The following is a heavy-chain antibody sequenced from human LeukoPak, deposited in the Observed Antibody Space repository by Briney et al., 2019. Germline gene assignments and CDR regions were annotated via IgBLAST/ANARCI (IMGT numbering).Heavy chain of an antibody. J-gene: IGHJ4*02. Sequence: GGSLRLSCAASGFTFSSYGMHWVRQAPGKGLEWVAVISYDGSNKYYADSVKGRFTISRDNSKNTLYLQMNSLRAEDTAVYYCAKLPTEQELAIDYWGQGTRVTVSS. CDR3: AKLPTEQELAIDY. D-gene: IGHD6-13*01. CDR2: ISYDGSNK. CDR1: GFTFSSYG. V-gene: IGHV3-30*18.